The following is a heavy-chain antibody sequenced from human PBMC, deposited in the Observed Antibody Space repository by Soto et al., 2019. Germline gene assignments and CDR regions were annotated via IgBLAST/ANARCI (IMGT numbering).Heavy chain of an antibody. CDR3: ARHNYGSGGYSHYYYGMDV. J-gene: IGHJ6*02. CDR2: INHSGST. CDR1: GGSGGSFSGYY. V-gene: IGHV4-34*01. Sequence: QVQLQQWGAGLLKPSETLSLTCAVYGGSGGSFSGYYWSWIRQPPGKGLEWMGEINHSGSTNYNPTHKSRVTISVDTSKNQFSLKLSSVTDAATAVYYCARHNYGSGGYSHYYYGMDVWGQGTTVPVSS. D-gene: IGHD3-22*01.